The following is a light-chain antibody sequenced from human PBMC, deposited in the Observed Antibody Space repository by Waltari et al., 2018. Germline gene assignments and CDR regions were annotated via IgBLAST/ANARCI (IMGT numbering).Light chain of an antibody. CDR2: GNG. V-gene: IGLV1-40*01. CDR1: SSNIGAGYD. Sequence: QSVLTQPPAVSGAPGQRVTISCTGSSSNIGAGYDVHWYQQLPGTAPKLLLYGNGNRPSGVLARCSRSNSCTASSLAITGLQAEDEADYYCQSYDSSLSVVVFGGGTKLTVL. J-gene: IGLJ2*01. CDR3: QSYDSSLSVVV.